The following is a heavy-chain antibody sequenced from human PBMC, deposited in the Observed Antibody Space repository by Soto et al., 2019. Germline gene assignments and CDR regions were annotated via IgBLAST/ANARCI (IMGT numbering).Heavy chain of an antibody. CDR2: ISSSGATM. CDR3: AGDPYYYGSAF. V-gene: IGHV3-11*01. J-gene: IGHJ4*02. CDR1: GFRFSDHC. Sequence: PGGSLRLSCAASGFRFSDHCMTWIRQAPGKGLEWVSKISSSGATMYYADSVKGRFTVSRDNAQNSLYLQMNGLRAEDTAVYYCAGDPYYYGSAFWGQGTLVTVSS. D-gene: IGHD3-10*01.